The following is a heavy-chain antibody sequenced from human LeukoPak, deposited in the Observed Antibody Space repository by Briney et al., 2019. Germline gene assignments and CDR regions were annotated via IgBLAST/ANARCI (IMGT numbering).Heavy chain of an antibody. CDR2: IYYSGST. V-gene: IGHV4-39*01. CDR3: ARHSAGRVLDY. J-gene: IGHJ4*02. CDR1: GGSISSSSYY. Sequence: ASETLSLTCTVSGGSISSSSYYWGWIRLPPGKGLEWIGSIYYSGSTYYNPSLKSRVTISVDTSKNQFSLKLSSVTAADTAVYYCARHSAGRVLDYWGQGTLVTVSS. D-gene: IGHD3-10*01.